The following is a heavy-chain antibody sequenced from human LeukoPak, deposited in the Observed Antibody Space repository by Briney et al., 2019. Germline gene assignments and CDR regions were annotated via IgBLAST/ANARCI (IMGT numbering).Heavy chain of an antibody. J-gene: IGHJ4*02. CDR3: VKYTGNSILVRFDY. D-gene: IGHD4-23*01. V-gene: IGHV3-23*01. CDR1: GFTFSSYA. CDR2: ISGSGSGT. Sequence: GGSLRLSCAASGFTFSSYAMTWDRQAPGKGLEWVSGISGSGSGTYYADSVKGRFTISRDNSKTTLYLQMNSLRAEDTALYYCVKYTGNSILVRFDYWGQGTLVTVSS.